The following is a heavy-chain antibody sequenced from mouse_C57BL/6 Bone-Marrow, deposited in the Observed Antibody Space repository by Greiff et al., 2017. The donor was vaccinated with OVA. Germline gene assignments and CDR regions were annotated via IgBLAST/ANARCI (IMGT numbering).Heavy chain of an antibody. CDR2: IDPENGDT. CDR1: GFNIKDDY. V-gene: IGHV14-4*01. D-gene: IGHD1-1*01. Sequence: VQLQQSGAELVRPGASVKLSCTASGFNIKDDYMHWVKQRPEQGLEWLGWIDPENGDTEYASKFQGKATITADTSSNTAYLQLSSLTSEDTAVYYCTTSDYYGSSFWYFDVWGTGTTVTVSS. J-gene: IGHJ1*03. CDR3: TTSDYYGSSFWYFDV.